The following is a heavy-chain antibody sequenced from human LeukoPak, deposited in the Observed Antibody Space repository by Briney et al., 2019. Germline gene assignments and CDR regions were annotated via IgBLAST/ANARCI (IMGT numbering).Heavy chain of an antibody. V-gene: IGHV3-23*01. Sequence: GGSLRLSCAASGFTFNSYAMSWVRQAPGKGLEWVSAISGSGTTTYNADSVKGRFTISRDDAKSSLYLHMNNLRTEDTALYYCASGGDYVGIAATFRYWGQGSLVTVSS. CDR1: GFTFNSYA. D-gene: IGHD4-23*01. J-gene: IGHJ4*02. CDR3: ASGGDYVGIAATFRY. CDR2: ISGSGTTT.